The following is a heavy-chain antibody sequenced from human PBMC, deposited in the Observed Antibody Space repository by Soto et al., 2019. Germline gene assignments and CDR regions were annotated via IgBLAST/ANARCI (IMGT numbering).Heavy chain of an antibody. CDR3: ARAVTTLTYFGMDV. J-gene: IGHJ6*02. Sequence: GGSLRLSCAASGFTFSNYRMSWVRQAPGKGLEWVANIKQDGSEKYYVDSVKGRFTISRDNAKNSLYLQLNSLRAEDTAVYYCARAVTTLTYFGMDVWGQGTTVTVSS. D-gene: IGHD4-4*01. V-gene: IGHV3-7*04. CDR1: GFTFSNYR. CDR2: IKQDGSEK.